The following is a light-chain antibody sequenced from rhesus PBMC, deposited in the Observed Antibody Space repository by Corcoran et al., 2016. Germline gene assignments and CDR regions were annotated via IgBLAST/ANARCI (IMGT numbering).Light chain of an antibody. J-gene: IGKJ2*01. CDR2: GAP. CDR1: QSVSSN. Sequence: EIVMTQSPATLALSPGERATLSCRVSQSVSSNVAWDQQKPEQAPRPLIYGAPRRATGIPDRVSGSGSGTAFTLTISSLEPEVFAVFYCQQYSDWPYSFGQGTKVEIK. V-gene: IGKV3S9*01. CDR3: QQYSDWPYS.